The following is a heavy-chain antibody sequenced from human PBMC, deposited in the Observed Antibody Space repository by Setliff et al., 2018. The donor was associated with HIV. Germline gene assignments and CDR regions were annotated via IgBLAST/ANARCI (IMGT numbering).Heavy chain of an antibody. Sequence: SETLSLTCTVSGASVTSGGYFWSWIRQPAGKGLEWIGRIYTAGTTDYNPSVKSRVTIALDTSKNQFSLNLASVTAADTAVYYCARDGRIDTAMNWGQGTLVTVSS. J-gene: IGHJ4*02. V-gene: IGHV4-61*02. D-gene: IGHD2-2*01. CDR3: ARDGRIDTAMN. CDR2: IYTAGTT. CDR1: GASVTSGGYF.